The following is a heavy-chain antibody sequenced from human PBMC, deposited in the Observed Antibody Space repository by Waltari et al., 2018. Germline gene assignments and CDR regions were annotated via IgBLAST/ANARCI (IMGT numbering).Heavy chain of an antibody. CDR2: IYTSGST. D-gene: IGHD6-13*01. Sequence: QVQLQESGPGLVKPSETLSLTCTVSGGSISSYYWSWIRPPAGKGLGWIGLIYTSGSTNSTPSLKSRVPMSVDTSKNQFSLKLSSVTAADTAVYYCARGQQPHYYYYYYMDVWGKGTTVTVSS. CDR3: ARGQQPHYYYYYYMDV. J-gene: IGHJ6*03. CDR1: GGSISSYY. V-gene: IGHV4-4*07.